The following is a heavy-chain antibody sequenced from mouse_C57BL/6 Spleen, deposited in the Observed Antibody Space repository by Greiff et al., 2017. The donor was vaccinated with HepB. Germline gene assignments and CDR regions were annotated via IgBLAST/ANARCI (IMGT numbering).Heavy chain of an antibody. J-gene: IGHJ2*01. V-gene: IGHV14-4*01. CDR2: IDPENGDT. CDR3: TTFTTVVARPYYFYY. D-gene: IGHD1-1*01. CDR1: GFNIKDDY. Sequence: EVQLQQSGAELVRPGASVKLSCTASGFNIKDDYMHWVKQRPEQGLEWIGWIDPENGDTEYASKFQGKATITADTSSNTAYLQLSSLTSEDTAVYYCTTFTTVVARPYYFYYWGQGTTLTVSS.